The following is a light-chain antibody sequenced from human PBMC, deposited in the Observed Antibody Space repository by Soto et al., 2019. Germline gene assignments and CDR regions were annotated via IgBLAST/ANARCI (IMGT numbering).Light chain of an antibody. CDR3: QQSYSNTLS. Sequence: IHLTQSPSSLSASVGDRVTINCRASQSIYTYLNWFQLKPGKGPKLLIFASSTLQSGVPSRFSGSGSRADFSLTISSLQPEDFAPYYWQQSYSNTLSFGGGTRV. V-gene: IGKV1-39*01. J-gene: IGKJ4*01. CDR1: QSIYTY. CDR2: ASS.